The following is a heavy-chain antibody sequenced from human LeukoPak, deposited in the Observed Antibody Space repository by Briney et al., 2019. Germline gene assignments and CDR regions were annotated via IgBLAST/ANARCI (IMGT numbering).Heavy chain of an antibody. D-gene: IGHD5-18*01. J-gene: IGHJ4*02. V-gene: IGHV1-18*01. Sequence: ASVKVSCKASGHTFTSYGISWVRQAPGPGLEWMGWISAYNGNTNYAQKLQGRVTMTTDTSTSTAYMELRSLRSDDTAVYYCARVDTAADLDYWGQGTLVTVSS. CDR3: ARVDTAADLDY. CDR1: GHTFTSYG. CDR2: ISAYNGNT.